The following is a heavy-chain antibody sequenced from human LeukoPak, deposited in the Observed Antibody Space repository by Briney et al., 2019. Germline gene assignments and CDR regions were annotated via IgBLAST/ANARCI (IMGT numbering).Heavy chain of an antibody. CDR3: ARVRGSIPLVRADY. D-gene: IGHD3-10*01. CDR2: VSQSGST. Sequence: SETLSLTCNLAGHSFATVNYWTWIRQPPGKGLEWIGSVSQSGSTYFNPSLESRVTISIDTSKNQFYLTLSSVTTADTAIYYCARVRGSIPLVRADYWGQGTLVTVSP. J-gene: IGHJ4*02. V-gene: IGHV4-38-2*02. CDR1: GHSFATVNY.